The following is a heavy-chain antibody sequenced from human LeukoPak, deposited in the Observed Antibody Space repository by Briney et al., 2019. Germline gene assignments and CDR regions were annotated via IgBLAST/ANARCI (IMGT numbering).Heavy chain of an antibody. J-gene: IGHJ6*03. CDR2: IIPIFGTA. Sequence: GSSVKVSCKASGGTFSSYAISWVRQAPGQGLEWMGGIIPIFGTANYAQKFQGRVTITADESTSTAYMELGSLRSEDTAVYYCARWGHDYSKSGGGGYYYYYMDVWGKGTTVTVSS. V-gene: IGHV1-69*01. D-gene: IGHD4-11*01. CDR3: ARWGHDYSKSGGGGYYYYYMDV. CDR1: GGTFSSYA.